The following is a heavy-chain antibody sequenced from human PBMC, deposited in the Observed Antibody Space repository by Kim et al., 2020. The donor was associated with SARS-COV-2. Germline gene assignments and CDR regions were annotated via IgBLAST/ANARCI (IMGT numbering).Heavy chain of an antibody. Sequence: GGSLRLSCAASGFTFSSYSMNWVRQAPGKGLEWVSSISSSSSYIYYADSVKGRFTISRDNAKNSLYLQMNSLRAEDTAVYYCARDRVGIILVDWFDPWGQGTLVTVSS. CDR3: ARDRVGIILVDWFDP. CDR2: ISSSSSYI. V-gene: IGHV3-21*01. J-gene: IGHJ5*02. CDR1: GFTFSSYS. D-gene: IGHD2-15*01.